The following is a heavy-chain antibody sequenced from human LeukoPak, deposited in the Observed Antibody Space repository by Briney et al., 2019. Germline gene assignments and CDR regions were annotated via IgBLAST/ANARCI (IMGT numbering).Heavy chain of an antibody. CDR2: IGASGGST. CDR1: GFTFSSYA. V-gene: IGHV3-23*01. Sequence: GGSLRLSCATSGFTFSSYAMSWVRQAAGKGLEWVSGIGASGGSTYYADSVKGRFHISRDNSKNTLYLQMNSLRTEDTAVYYCAKAEGYDILTGLDYWGQGTLVTVSS. D-gene: IGHD3-9*01. J-gene: IGHJ4*02. CDR3: AKAEGYDILTGLDY.